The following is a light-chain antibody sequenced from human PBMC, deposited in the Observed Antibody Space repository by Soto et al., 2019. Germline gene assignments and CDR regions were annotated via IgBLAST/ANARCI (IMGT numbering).Light chain of an antibody. CDR2: WAS. Sequence: DIMMTQSPDSLAVSLGERATINCKSSQSVLYSSNNKNYLAWYQQKPGQPPKLLFYWASTRESGVPDRFSGSGSETDFTLTISSLQAEDVAVYYCQQYYSTPPTFGQGTKVEIK. CDR1: QSVLYSSNNKNY. V-gene: IGKV4-1*01. J-gene: IGKJ1*01. CDR3: QQYYSTPPT.